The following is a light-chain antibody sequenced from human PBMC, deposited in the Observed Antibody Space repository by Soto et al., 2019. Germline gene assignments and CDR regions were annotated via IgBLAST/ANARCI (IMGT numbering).Light chain of an antibody. CDR2: EVS. CDR3: SSSAGSGYV. CDR1: SSDVGGYNY. Sequence: QSALTQPPSASGSPGQSVTISCTGASSDVGGYNYVSWYQQHPGKAPKLMIYEVSKRPSGVPDRFSGSKSGNTASLTVSGLQAEDEADYFCSSSAGSGYVLGTGTKLTVL. J-gene: IGLJ1*01. V-gene: IGLV2-8*01.